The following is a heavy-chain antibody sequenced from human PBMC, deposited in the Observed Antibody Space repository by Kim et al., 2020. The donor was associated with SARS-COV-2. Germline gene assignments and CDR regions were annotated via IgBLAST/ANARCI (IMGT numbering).Heavy chain of an antibody. CDR2: ISGRAGTAGAT. CDR1: GFTFSSYT. V-gene: IGHV3-23*01. CDR3: ARAGSASYYDY. Sequence: GGSLRLSCEASGFTFSSYTMGWVRQPPGKGLEWVSDISGRAGTAGATYYSVSVQGRFTISRDNSKNTLYLQMNSLRVGDTALYYCARAGSASYYDYWGQGTMVTVSS. J-gene: IGHJ4*02. D-gene: IGHD3-10*01.